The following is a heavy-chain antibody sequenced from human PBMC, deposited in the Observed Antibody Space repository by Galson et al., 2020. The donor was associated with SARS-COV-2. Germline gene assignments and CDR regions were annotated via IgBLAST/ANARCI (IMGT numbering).Heavy chain of an antibody. CDR2: FDPEDGET. V-gene: IGHV1-24*01. J-gene: IGHJ5*02. CDR3: ATAPPYSNWGWFDP. Sequence: GESLKISCKVSGYTLTELSMHWVRQAPGKGLEWMGGFDPEDGETIYAQKFQGRVTMTEDTSTDTAYMELSSLRSEDTAVYYCATAPPYSNWGWFDPWGQGTLVTVSS. CDR1: GYTLTELS. D-gene: IGHD4-4*01.